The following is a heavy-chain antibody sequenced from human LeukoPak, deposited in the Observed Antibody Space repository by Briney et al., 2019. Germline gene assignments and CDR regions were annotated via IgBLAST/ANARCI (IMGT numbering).Heavy chain of an antibody. J-gene: IGHJ4*02. CDR3: ARQDRVDYSNLGEY. CDR1: GYTLTDYY. D-gene: IGHD4-11*01. V-gene: IGHV1-2*02. CDR2: INPNTGDT. Sequence: ASVKVSRKASGYTLTDYYMLWVRQAPGQGLEWMGWINPNTGDTNYAQKFQGRVTMTRDTSISTAYMELSRLSSDDTAVYYCARQDRVDYSNLGEYWGQGTLVTVSS.